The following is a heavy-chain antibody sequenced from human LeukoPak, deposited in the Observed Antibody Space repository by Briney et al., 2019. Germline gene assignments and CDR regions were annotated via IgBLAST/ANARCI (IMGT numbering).Heavy chain of an antibody. J-gene: IGHJ4*02. V-gene: IGHV3-23*01. CDR1: GFTFSSYA. D-gene: IGHD5-18*01. CDR2: ISGSGGST. CDR3: AKGRWIQLHMTDIFDY. Sequence: PGGSLRLSCAASGFTFSSYAMSWVRQAPGKGLEWVSAISGSGGSTYYADSVKGRFTISRDNSKNTLYLQMNSLRAEDTAVYYCAKGRWIQLHMTDIFDYWGQGTLVTVSS.